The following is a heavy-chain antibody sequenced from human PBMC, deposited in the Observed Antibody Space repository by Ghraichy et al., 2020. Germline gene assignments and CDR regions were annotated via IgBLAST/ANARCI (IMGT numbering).Heavy chain of an antibody. CDR1: GVSFTDHY. Sequence: SETLSLTCAVYGVSFTDHYWTWIRQSPGKGLEWIGEYNHVGGIKYNPSLSGRVTISLETSKREVSLRVSPVSAADTAVYYCVTSRWFGIYPDFWGQGTLVTVSS. V-gene: IGHV4-34*01. CDR3: VTSRWFGIYPDF. CDR2: YNHVGGI. J-gene: IGHJ4*02. D-gene: IGHD3-10*01.